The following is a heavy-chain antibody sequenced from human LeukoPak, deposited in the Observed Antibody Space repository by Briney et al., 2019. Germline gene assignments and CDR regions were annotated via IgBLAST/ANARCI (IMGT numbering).Heavy chain of an antibody. D-gene: IGHD1-1*01. Sequence: PSETLSLTCTVSGGSINNYYWSWIRQPPGKGLECIGYIYYSGRTNYNPSLKSRVTISVDTSKNQFSLNLTSVTAADTAVYYCARRSIQYYAMDVWGQGTTVTVSS. CDR1: GGSINNYY. V-gene: IGHV4-59*08. CDR2: IYYSGRT. J-gene: IGHJ6*02. CDR3: ARRSIQYYAMDV.